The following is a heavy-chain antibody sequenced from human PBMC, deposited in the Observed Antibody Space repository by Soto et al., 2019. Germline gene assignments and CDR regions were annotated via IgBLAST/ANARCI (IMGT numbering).Heavy chain of an antibody. Sequence: GGSLRLSCAASGFTFSSYSMNWVRQAPGKGLEWVSYISSSSTIYYADSVKGRFTISRDNAKNSLYLQMNSLRDEDTAVYYCARTFGVIGDAFDIWGQGTMVTVSS. D-gene: IGHD3-3*01. CDR2: ISSSSTI. CDR1: GFTFSSYS. CDR3: ARTFGVIGDAFDI. V-gene: IGHV3-48*02. J-gene: IGHJ3*02.